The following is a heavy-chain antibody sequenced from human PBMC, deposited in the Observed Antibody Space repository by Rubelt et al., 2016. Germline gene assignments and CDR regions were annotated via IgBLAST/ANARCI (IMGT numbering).Heavy chain of an antibody. CDR3: AQGRWELPH. Sequence: EVQLVESGGGLVQPGRSLRLSCAASGFSFSSYAMSWVRQAPGKGLEWVSGISGSGDKTYYADSVKGRFTISRDNSKNTLYLQMNSLRAEDTAVYYCAQGRWELPHWGQGTLVTVSS. V-gene: IGHV3-23*04. J-gene: IGHJ4*02. D-gene: IGHD1-26*01. CDR2: ISGSGDKT. CDR1: GFSFSSYA.